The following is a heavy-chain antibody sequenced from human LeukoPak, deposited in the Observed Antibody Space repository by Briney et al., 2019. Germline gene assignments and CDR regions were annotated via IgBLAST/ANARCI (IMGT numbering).Heavy chain of an antibody. J-gene: IGHJ3*02. CDR1: GFTFSSYD. CDR2: IGTAGDT. D-gene: IGHD3-22*01. CDR3: ARGLGFYDSSGYYYVKAFDI. Sequence: GGSLRLSCAASGFTFSSYDMHWLRQATGKGLEWVSAIGTAGDTYYPGSVKGRFTISRENAKNSLYLQMNSLRAGDTAVYYCARGLGFYDSSGYYYVKAFDIWGQGTMVTVSS. V-gene: IGHV3-13*01.